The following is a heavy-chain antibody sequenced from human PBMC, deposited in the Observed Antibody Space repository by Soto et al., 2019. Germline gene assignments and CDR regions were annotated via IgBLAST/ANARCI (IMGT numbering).Heavy chain of an antibody. CDR2: IIPIFGTA. D-gene: IGHD6-6*01. V-gene: IGHV1-69*13. CDR3: ARDEVSSSSTYYYGMDV. J-gene: IGHJ6*02. CDR1: GGTFSSYA. Sequence: SVKVSCKASGGTFSSYAISWVRQAPGQGLEWMGGIIPIFGTANYAQKFQGRVTITADESTSTAYMELSSLRSEDTAVYYCARDEVSSSSTYYYGMDVWGQGTTVTVSS.